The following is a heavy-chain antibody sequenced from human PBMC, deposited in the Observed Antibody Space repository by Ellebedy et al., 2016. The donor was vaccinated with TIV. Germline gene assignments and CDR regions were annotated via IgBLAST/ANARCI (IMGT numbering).Heavy chain of an antibody. CDR2: IDPSDSYT. V-gene: IGHV5-10-1*01. D-gene: IGHD6-13*01. CDR3: ARRVSSSWYYWYFDL. J-gene: IGHJ2*01. CDR1: GYSFTSYW. Sequence: GESLKISXKGSGYSFTSYWISWVRQMPRKGLEWMGRIDPSDSYTNYSPSFQGHVTISADKSISTAYLQWSSLKASDTAMYYCARRVSSSWYYWYFDLWGRGTLVTVSS.